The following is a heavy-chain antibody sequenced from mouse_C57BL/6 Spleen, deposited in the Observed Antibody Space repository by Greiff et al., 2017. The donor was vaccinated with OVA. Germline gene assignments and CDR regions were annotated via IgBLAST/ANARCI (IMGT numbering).Heavy chain of an antibody. J-gene: IGHJ3*01. CDR3: ARSRGYDPWFAY. CDR1: GYTFTSYW. CDR2: INPSNGGT. Sequence: VKLVESGTELVKPGASVKLSCKASGYTFTSYWMHWVKQRPGQGLEWIGNINPSNGGTNYNEKFKSKATLTVDKSSSTAYMQLSSLTSEDSAVYYCARSRGYDPWFAYWGQGTLVTVSA. V-gene: IGHV1-53*01. D-gene: IGHD3-1*01.